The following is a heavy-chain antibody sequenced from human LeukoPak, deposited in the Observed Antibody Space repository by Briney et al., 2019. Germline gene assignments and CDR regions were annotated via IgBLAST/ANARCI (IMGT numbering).Heavy chain of an antibody. CDR2: ISAYNGNT. V-gene: IGHV1-18*01. Sequence: ASVKVSCKASGYTFTSYGISWVRQAPGQGLEWMGWISAYNGNTNYAQKLQGRVTMTTDTSTSPAYMELRSLRSDDAAVYYCARGEDYYDSSGYYSLRFDYWGQGTLVTVSS. J-gene: IGHJ4*02. CDR3: ARGEDYYDSSGYYSLRFDY. D-gene: IGHD3-22*01. CDR1: GYTFTSYG.